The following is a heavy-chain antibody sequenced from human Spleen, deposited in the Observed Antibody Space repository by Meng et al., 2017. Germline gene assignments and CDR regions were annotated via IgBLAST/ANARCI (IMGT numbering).Heavy chain of an antibody. CDR1: GYTFSNYW. D-gene: IGHD3-10*01. J-gene: IGHJ3*02. V-gene: IGHV5-51*01. CDR3: AKYISGSYYWDAFDI. Sequence: KVSCNGSGYTFSNYWIGWVRQMPGKGLEWMGMIHPRDSDTGYSPSFRGQVTISVDKSINTAYLQWRSLKASDTAMFYCAKYISGSYYWDAFDIWGQGTMVTVSS. CDR2: IHPRDSDT.